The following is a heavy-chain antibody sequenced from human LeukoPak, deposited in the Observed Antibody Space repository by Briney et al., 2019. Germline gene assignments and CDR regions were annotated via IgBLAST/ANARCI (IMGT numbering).Heavy chain of an antibody. D-gene: IGHD3-10*01. J-gene: IGHJ5*02. V-gene: IGHV3-23*01. CDR3: AKGRNSGSYFGIDP. CDR2: MGSIGVNT. CDR1: GFTFSDYA. Sequence: GGSLRLSCAASGFTFSDYAMSWVRQAPGNGRQWVSGMGSIGVNTDYATSVKGRFTISRDNTKSTLHLLMNSLRVEDTAPYYCAKGRNSGSYFGIDPWGQGTPVSVSS.